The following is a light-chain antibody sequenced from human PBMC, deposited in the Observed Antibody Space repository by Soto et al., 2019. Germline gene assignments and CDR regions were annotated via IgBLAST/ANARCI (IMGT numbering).Light chain of an antibody. Sequence: IVLTQSPGTLSLYPGERATLSCGASQSVTSNYLAWYQQKPGQAPRLLIFGASIRVTGIPDRFIGSGSGTDFTLTITRLEPEDFAVYYCQHYVTSLTTFGQGTKVDNK. CDR3: QHYVTSLTT. CDR2: GAS. CDR1: QSVTSNY. V-gene: IGKV3-20*01. J-gene: IGKJ1*01.